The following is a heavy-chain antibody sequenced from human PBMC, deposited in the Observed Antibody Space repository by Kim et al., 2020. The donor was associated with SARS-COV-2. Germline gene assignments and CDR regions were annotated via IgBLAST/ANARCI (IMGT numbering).Heavy chain of an antibody. J-gene: IGHJ4*02. D-gene: IGHD6-13*01. CDR1: GFTFSNQD. V-gene: IGHV3-48*03. CDR3: ARGYGGSWFFL. CDR2: ISGGGTTI. Sequence: GGSLRLSCAASGFTFSNQDMNWVRQAPGKGLEWVSYISGGGTTIYYADSVKGRFTISRDNAKNSLFLQMNSLRADDTAVYYCARGYGGSWFFLCGQGTL.